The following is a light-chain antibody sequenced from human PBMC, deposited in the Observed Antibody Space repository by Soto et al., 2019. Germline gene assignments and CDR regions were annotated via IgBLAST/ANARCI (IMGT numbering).Light chain of an antibody. CDR3: QQSYSTPCT. V-gene: IGKV1-39*01. CDR2: AAS. J-gene: IGKJ1*01. Sequence: DIQMTQYPSSLSASVGDRVTITCRASQSISSYLNWYQQKPGKAPKLLIYAASSLQSGVPSRFSGSGSGTDFTRTISSLQPEDFATYYCQQSYSTPCTFGQGTKLEIK. CDR1: QSISSY.